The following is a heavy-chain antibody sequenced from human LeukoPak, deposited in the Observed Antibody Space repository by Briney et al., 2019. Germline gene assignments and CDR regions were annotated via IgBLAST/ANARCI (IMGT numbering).Heavy chain of an antibody. CDR3: ARHVSQGAYYYYFVDV. D-gene: IGHD3-16*01. J-gene: IGHJ6*03. V-gene: IGHV4-39*01. CDR2: IHYTGGT. CDR1: GGSMTSGSDY. Sequence: PSETLSLTCTVSGGSMTSGSDYWGWIRQAPGKGLEWIGTIHYTGGTYYNPSLRSRVTIYALTSKNQFSLKLSSVTATDTAVYYCARHVSQGAYYYYFVDVWGKGATVTVSS.